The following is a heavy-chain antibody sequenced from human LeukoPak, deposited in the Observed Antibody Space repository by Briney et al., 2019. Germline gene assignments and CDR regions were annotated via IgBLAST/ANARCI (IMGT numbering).Heavy chain of an antibody. CDR3: AREGFLEPDY. CDR1: GSTFSSYA. V-gene: IGHV3-74*01. Sequence: PGGSLRLSCAASGSTFSSYAMHWVRQAPGKGLVWVSRINTDGSSTNYADSVKGRFTISRDNAKNTVYLQMNSLRAEDTAVYYCAREGFLEPDYWGQGTLVTVSS. D-gene: IGHD3-3*01. J-gene: IGHJ4*02. CDR2: INTDGSST.